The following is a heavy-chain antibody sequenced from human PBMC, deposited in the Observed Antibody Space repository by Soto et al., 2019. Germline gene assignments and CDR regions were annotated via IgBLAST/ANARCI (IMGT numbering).Heavy chain of an antibody. J-gene: IGHJ4*02. V-gene: IGHV4-31*03. Sequence: QVQLQELGPGLVKPSQTLSLTCTVSGGSISSGGYYWSWIRQHPGKGLEWIGYIYYSGSTYYNPSLNSRVTIAVDTSKNQFSLKLSSVTAADTAVYYCARAPSGYDPKRFDYWGQGTLVNVS. CDR3: ARAPSGYDPKRFDY. CDR2: IYYSGST. D-gene: IGHD5-12*01. CDR1: GGSISSGGYY.